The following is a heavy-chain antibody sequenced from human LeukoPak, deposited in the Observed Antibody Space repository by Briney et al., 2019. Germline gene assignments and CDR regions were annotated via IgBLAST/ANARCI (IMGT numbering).Heavy chain of an antibody. CDR1: GGSFSGYY. CDR3: ARVDNDFDYYYYGMDV. CDR2: INHSGST. D-gene: IGHD3-3*01. Sequence: SETLSLTCAVYGGSFSGYYWSWIRQPPWKGLEWIREINHSGSTNYNPSLKSRVTISVDTSKNQFSLKLSSVTAADTAVYCCARVDNDFDYYYYGMDVWGQGTTVTVSS. V-gene: IGHV4-34*01. J-gene: IGHJ6*02.